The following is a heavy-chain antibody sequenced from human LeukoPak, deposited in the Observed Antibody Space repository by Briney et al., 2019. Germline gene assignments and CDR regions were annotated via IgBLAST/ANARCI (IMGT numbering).Heavy chain of an antibody. D-gene: IGHD1-14*01. CDR2: IFPTFGKA. CDR3: ASGGEGTKFDP. CDR1: VCTFSSYA. V-gene: IGHV1-69*05. Sequence: ASVKVSFKASVCTFSSYAISWVRQAPGQGLEWMGGIFPTFGKANYPHKFQGRVTTTTNKSTSTAFMERSGLRSEDTAVYYCASGGEGTKFDPWGQGTLVTVSS. J-gene: IGHJ5*02.